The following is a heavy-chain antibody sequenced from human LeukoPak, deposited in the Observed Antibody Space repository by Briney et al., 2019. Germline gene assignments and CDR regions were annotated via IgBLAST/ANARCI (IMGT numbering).Heavy chain of an antibody. CDR2: MNPNSGNT. CDR3: ARRIQLWSPFDY. D-gene: IGHD5-18*01. Sequence: GASVTVSCKASGYTFTSYDINWVRQATGQGLEWMGWMNPNSGNTGYAQKFQGRVTMTRNTSISTAYMELSSLRSEDTAVYYCARRIQLWSPFDYWGQGTLVTVSS. V-gene: IGHV1-8*01. J-gene: IGHJ4*02. CDR1: GYTFTSYD.